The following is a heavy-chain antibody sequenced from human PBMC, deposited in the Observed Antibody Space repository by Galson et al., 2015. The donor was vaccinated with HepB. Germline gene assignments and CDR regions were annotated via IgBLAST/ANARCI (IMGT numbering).Heavy chain of an antibody. CDR2: ISGSGGST. CDR3: AKSGAGRRSEYYYDSSGYYWGYFDY. J-gene: IGHJ4*02. D-gene: IGHD3-22*01. Sequence: SLRLSCAASGFTFSSYAMSWVRQAPGKGLEWVSAISGSGGSTYYADSVKGRFTISRDNSKNTLYLQMNSLRAEDTAVYYCAKSGAGRRSEYYYDSSGYYWGYFDYWGQGTLVTVSS. V-gene: IGHV3-23*01. CDR1: GFTFSSYA.